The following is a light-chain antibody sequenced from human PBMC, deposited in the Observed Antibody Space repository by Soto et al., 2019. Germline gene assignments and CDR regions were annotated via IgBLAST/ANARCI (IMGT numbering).Light chain of an antibody. J-gene: IGKJ1*01. CDR1: QSISSW. CDR3: QQYGRTGT. V-gene: IGKV1-5*01. Sequence: DIQMTQSPSTLSASVGDRVTITCRASQSISSWLAWYQQKPGKAPKLLIYDASTLQSGVPSRFSGSGSGTEFTLTISSLQPDDFAVYYCQQYGRTGTFGQGTKVEIK. CDR2: DAS.